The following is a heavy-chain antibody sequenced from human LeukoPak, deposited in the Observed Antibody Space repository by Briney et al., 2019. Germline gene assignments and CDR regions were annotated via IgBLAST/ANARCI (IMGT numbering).Heavy chain of an antibody. V-gene: IGHV4-39*01. CDR3: ARQLTIFRRYFDY. CDR1: GGSISSSSYY. CDR2: IYYSGST. D-gene: IGHD3-3*01. J-gene: IGHJ4*02. Sequence: PSETLSLTCTVSGGSISSSSYYWGWIRQPPGKGLEWTGSIYYSGSTYYNPSLKSRVTISVDTSKNQFSLKLSSVTAADTAVYYCARQLTIFRRYFDYWGQGTLVTVSS.